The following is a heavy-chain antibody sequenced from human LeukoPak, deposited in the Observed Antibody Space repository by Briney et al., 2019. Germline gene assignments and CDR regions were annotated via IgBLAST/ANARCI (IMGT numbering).Heavy chain of an antibody. Sequence: PGESLRLSCVVSGFTFSNAWMSWIHQAPGKGLEWVGRIKTKTDGDRTDYAAPVEGRFTISRDDSKNTLSLQMNSLKTEDTAVYYCVGGPARIGYWGQGTLVTVSS. J-gene: IGHJ4*02. D-gene: IGHD3-16*01. V-gene: IGHV3-15*01. CDR2: IKTKTDGDRT. CDR3: VGGPARIGY. CDR1: GFTFSNAW.